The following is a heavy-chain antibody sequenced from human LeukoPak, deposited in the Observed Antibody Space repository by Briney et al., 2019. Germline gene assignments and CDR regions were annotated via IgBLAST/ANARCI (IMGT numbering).Heavy chain of an antibody. Sequence: PSDTLSLTCTVSGGSISSYYWSWIRQPAGKGLEWIGRIYNSGSTNYNPSLKSRVTISVGKSKNQFSLKLRSVTAADTAVYYCARARRIAVARTSDYYYYGLDVWGQGTTVTVSS. D-gene: IGHD6-19*01. V-gene: IGHV4-4*07. CDR3: ARARRIAVARTSDYYYYGLDV. J-gene: IGHJ6*02. CDR1: GGSISSYY. CDR2: IYNSGST.